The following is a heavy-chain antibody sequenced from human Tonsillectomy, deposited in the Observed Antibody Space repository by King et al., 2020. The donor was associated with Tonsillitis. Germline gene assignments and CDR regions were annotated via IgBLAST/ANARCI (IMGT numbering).Heavy chain of an antibody. CDR2: ISGSSYST. CDR1: GFTFSIYA. J-gene: IGHJ4*02. CDR3: AKLPHSSGWSSPFDY. V-gene: IGHV3-23*04. Sequence: VQLVESGGGLVQPGGSLRLSCAASGFTFSIYAMGWVRQAPGKGLEWVSTISGSSYSTYYPDSVKGRFTISRDNSNHTLYLLMHSLRPEDTALSYCAKLPHSSGWSSPFDYWGQGTLVTVSS. D-gene: IGHD6-19*01.